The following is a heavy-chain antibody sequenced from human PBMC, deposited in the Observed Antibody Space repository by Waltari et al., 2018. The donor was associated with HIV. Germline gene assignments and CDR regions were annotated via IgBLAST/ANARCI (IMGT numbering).Heavy chain of an antibody. CDR2: ISKSGYYV. Sequence: DVQLVESGGGLVKPGQSLRLSCIASGFKFDIFTMTWVRQAPGGGLVWVASISKSGYYVYYSDSLKGRVTISRDNAKKSLLLQVNSLTADDTGLYFCVRDRTSETTGDFDSWGQGVPVFVSS. J-gene: IGHJ4*02. CDR1: GFKFDIFT. V-gene: IGHV3-21*01. D-gene: IGHD1-1*01. CDR3: VRDRTSETTGDFDS.